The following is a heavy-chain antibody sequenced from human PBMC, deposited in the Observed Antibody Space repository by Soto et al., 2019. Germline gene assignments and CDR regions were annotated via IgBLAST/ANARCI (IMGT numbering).Heavy chain of an antibody. V-gene: IGHV4-39*01. D-gene: IGHD6-19*01. CDR1: GGSISSSSYY. Sequence: PSETPSLTFTVSGGSISSSSYYWGWIRQPPGKGLEWIGSIYYSGSTYYNPSLKSRVTISVDTSKNQFSLKLSSVTAADTAVYYCARLPTEGQWLVPHFDYWGQGTLVTVSS. J-gene: IGHJ4*02. CDR3: ARLPTEGQWLVPHFDY. CDR2: IYYSGST.